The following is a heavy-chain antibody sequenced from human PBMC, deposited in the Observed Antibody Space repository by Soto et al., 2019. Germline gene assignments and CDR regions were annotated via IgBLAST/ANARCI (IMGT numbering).Heavy chain of an antibody. CDR3: ARVLRKYSKGAAGTHFDY. D-gene: IGHD6-13*01. CDR2: IYYSGST. Sequence: SETLSLTCTVSGGSISSGGYYWSWIRQHPGKGLEWIGYIYYSGSTYYNPSLKSRVTISVDTSKNQFSLKLSSVTAADTAVYYCARVLRKYSKGAAGTHFDYWGQGTLVTVSS. J-gene: IGHJ4*02. CDR1: GGSISSGGYY. V-gene: IGHV4-31*03.